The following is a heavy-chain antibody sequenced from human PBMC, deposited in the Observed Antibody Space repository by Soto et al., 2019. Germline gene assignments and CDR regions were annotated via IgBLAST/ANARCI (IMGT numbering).Heavy chain of an antibody. V-gene: IGHV1-18*01. CDR3: ARVYDYGSGAVY. D-gene: IGHD3-10*01. J-gene: IGHJ4*02. Sequence: QVQLVQSGAEVKKPGASVKVSCKASGYTFTSYGISWVRQAPGQGLEWMGWISAYNGNTNYAQKLQGRVTMTTDTSPSTAFRELRSLRSEEAAVYYCARVYDYGSGAVYWGQGTLVTVSS. CDR2: ISAYNGNT. CDR1: GYTFTSYG.